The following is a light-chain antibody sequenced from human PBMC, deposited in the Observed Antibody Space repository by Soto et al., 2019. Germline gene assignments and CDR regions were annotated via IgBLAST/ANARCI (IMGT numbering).Light chain of an antibody. Sequence: DIQMTQSPATLSASVGDRVTLTCRASQTITSWLAWYQQKPGKAPDLLIYDASSLQDGVPSRFSGRGSGTEFTLTISSLQPDDFATYFCQQYITLPYTFGQGTKLEIK. CDR1: QTITSW. V-gene: IGKV1-5*01. CDR3: QQYITLPYT. CDR2: DAS. J-gene: IGKJ2*01.